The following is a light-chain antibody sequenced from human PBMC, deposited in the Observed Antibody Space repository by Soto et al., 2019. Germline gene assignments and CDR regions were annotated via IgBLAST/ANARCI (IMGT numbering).Light chain of an antibody. CDR2: EVT. Sequence: QSALTQPPSASGSPGQSVTISCTGTSSDVGAYNYVSWYQQHAGKAPKLVIYEVTKRPSGVPDRFSGSKSANTASLTVSGLQAEEEADYYCSSFASSNTWLFGGGTKLTVL. CDR1: SSDVGAYNY. V-gene: IGLV2-8*01. CDR3: SSFASSNTWL. J-gene: IGLJ3*02.